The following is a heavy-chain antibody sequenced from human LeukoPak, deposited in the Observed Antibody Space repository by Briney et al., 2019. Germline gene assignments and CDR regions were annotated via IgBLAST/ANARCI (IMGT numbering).Heavy chain of an antibody. Sequence: PSETLSLTCTVSGYSISSGYQWGWIRQPPGKGLGWIGNVYHSGSSYSNPSLKSRVTVSVDTSKNQFSLNLTSVTAADTAVYYCARGLAYWGQGTLVTVSS. V-gene: IGHV4-38-2*02. CDR1: GYSISSGYQ. J-gene: IGHJ4*02. CDR2: VYHSGSS. CDR3: ARGLAY.